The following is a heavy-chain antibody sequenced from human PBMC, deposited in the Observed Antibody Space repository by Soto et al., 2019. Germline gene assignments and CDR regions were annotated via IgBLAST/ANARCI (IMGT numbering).Heavy chain of an antibody. CDR1: VGSISSYY. J-gene: IGHJ4*02. Sequence: ETLSLTCPVSVGSISSYYWSWIRQPSGKGLEWIGYIYYSGSTNYNPSLKSRVTISVDTSKNQFSLKLSSVTAADTAVYYCARRYGGNFDYWGQGTLVTVSS. V-gene: IGHV4-59*01. CDR3: ARRYGGNFDY. D-gene: IGHD1-26*01. CDR2: IYYSGST.